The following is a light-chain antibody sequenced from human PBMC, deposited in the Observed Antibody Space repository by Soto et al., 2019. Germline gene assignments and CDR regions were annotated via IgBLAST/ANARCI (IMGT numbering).Light chain of an antibody. CDR2: DVY. V-gene: IGLV2-11*01. J-gene: IGLJ2*01. CDR1: SSDVGGYNY. Sequence: QSVLTQPRSVSGSPRQSVTISCTGTSSDVGGYNYVSWYQQHPGKAPRLLVYDVYKRPSGVPDRFSGSKSGITASLTISGLQAADEADYYCCAYAGRYTSIFGGGTKLTVL. CDR3: CAYAGRYTSI.